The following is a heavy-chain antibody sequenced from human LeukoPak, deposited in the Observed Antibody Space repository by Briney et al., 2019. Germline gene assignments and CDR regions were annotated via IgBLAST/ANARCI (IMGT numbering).Heavy chain of an antibody. J-gene: IGHJ4*02. D-gene: IGHD2-2*01. V-gene: IGHV4-4*07. Sequence: SETLSLTCTVSGGSISSYYWSWIRQPAGKGLEWIGRIYTSGSTNYNPSLKSRVTISVDKSKNQFSLKLSSVTAADTAVYYCARVPRSTLPNYFDYWGQGTLVTVSS. CDR1: GGSISSYY. CDR2: IYTSGST. CDR3: ARVPRSTLPNYFDY.